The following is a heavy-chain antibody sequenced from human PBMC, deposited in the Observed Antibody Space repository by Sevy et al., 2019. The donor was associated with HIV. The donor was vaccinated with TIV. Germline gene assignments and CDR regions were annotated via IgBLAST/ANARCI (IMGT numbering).Heavy chain of an antibody. Sequence: GGSLRLSCAASGFTFSSYSMNWVRQAPGKGLEWVSYISRSSSTIYYADSVKGRFTISRDNAKNSLYLQMNSLRDEDMAVYYCARERKMYGSSGYYFHFDYWGQGTLVTVSS. CDR2: ISRSSSTI. J-gene: IGHJ4*02. D-gene: IGHD3-22*01. V-gene: IGHV3-48*02. CDR3: ARERKMYGSSGYYFHFDY. CDR1: GFTFSSYS.